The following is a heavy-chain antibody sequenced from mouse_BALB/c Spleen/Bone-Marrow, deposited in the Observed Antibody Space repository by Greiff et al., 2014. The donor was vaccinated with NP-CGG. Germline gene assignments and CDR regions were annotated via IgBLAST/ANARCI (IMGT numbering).Heavy chain of an antibody. D-gene: IGHD2-1*01. J-gene: IGHJ3*01. V-gene: IGHV5-17*02. Sequence: EVMLVESGGGLVQPGGPRKLSCAASGFTFSSFGMHWVRQAPEKGLEWVAYISSGSSTIYYADTVKGRFTISRDNPKNTLFLQMTSLRSEDTAMYYCARGGNFAWFAYWGQGTLVTVSA. CDR1: GFTFSSFG. CDR3: ARGGNFAWFAY. CDR2: ISSGSSTI.